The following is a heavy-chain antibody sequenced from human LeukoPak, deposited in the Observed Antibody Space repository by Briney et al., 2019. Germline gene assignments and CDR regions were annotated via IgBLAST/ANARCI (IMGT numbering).Heavy chain of an antibody. D-gene: IGHD1-1*01. CDR3: AANLTRHTFDI. V-gene: IGHV4-59*08. Sequence: PSETLSLTCTVSGGSISTYYWSWIRQSPGKGLEWIGSIYYSGSTNYNPSLKSRVTISVDTSKNQFSLELSSVTAADTAVYYCAANLTRHTFDIWGQGTMVTVSS. CDR1: GGSISTYY. J-gene: IGHJ3*02. CDR2: IYYSGST.